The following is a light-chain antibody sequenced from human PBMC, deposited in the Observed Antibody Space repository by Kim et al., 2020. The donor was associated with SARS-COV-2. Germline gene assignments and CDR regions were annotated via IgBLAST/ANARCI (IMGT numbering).Light chain of an antibody. J-gene: IGLJ1*01. Sequence: QSVLTQPPSVSGAPGQRVTISCTGTFSNIGAGYDVHWYQQVPGAAPKLLIYGHTNRPSGVPDRFSGSKSDTSASLAITGLQPEDEADYYCRSYDSSLNSYVFGTGTKVTVL. CDR1: FSNIGAGYD. V-gene: IGLV1-40*01. CDR3: RSYDSSLNSYV. CDR2: GHT.